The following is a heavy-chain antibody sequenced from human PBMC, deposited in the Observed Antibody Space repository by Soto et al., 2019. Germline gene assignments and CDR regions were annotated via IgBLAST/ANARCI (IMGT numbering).Heavy chain of an antibody. Sequence: SETLSLTCTVSGGSIISYYWSWIRQPPGKGLEWIGYIYYSGSTNYNPSLKSRVTISVDTSKNQFSLKLSSVTAADTAVYYCAREYGSGTNAFDIWGQGTMVTVSS. D-gene: IGHD3-10*01. J-gene: IGHJ3*02. V-gene: IGHV4-59*01. CDR1: GGSIISYY. CDR3: AREYGSGTNAFDI. CDR2: IYYSGST.